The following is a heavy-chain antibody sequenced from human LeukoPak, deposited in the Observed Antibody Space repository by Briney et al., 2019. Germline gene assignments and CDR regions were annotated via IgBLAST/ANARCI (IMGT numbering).Heavy chain of an antibody. V-gene: IGHV3-7*01. CDR3: ARACSPRLHDAFDI. J-gene: IGHJ3*02. CDR2: IKQDGSEK. D-gene: IGHD2-21*02. Sequence: GGSLRLSCAASGFSVSSNYMSWVRQTPGKGLEWVANIKQDGSEKYYVDSVKGRFTISRDNAKNSLYLQMNSLRAEDTAVYYCARACSPRLHDAFDIWGQGTMVTVSS. CDR1: GFSVSSNY.